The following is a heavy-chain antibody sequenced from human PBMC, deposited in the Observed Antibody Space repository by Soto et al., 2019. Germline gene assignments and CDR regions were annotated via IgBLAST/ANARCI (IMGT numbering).Heavy chain of an antibody. V-gene: IGHV3-30*18. CDR2: ISFDGSNK. J-gene: IGHJ5*02. Sequence: GGSLRLSCATSGFTFSGSGMHWVRQAPGKGLEWVALISFDGSNKDYADSVKGRFTISRDNSKNTLYLQMHSVRAEDTAVYYCAKDRFYGTAMAIGWFDPWGQGTLVTVSS. CDR3: AKDRFYGTAMAIGWFDP. CDR1: GFTFSGSG. D-gene: IGHD2-21*01.